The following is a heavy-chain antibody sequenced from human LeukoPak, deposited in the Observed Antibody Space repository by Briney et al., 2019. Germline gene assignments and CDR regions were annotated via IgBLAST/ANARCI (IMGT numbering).Heavy chain of an antibody. CDR2: IYYSGST. CDR3: ARSPTYYYDSSGFPCFDY. CDR1: GGPFSGYY. V-gene: IGHV4-59*01. Sequence: SETLSLTCTVSGGPFSGYYWSWIRQPPGKGLEWIGYIYYSGSTNYNPSLKSRVTISVDTSKNQFSLKLSSVTAADTAVYYCARSPTYYYDSSGFPCFDYWGQGTLVTVSS. D-gene: IGHD3-22*01. J-gene: IGHJ4*02.